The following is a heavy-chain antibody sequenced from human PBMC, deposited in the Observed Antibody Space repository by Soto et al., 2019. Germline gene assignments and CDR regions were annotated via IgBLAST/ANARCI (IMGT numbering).Heavy chain of an antibody. Sequence: KQSQTLSLTCAISGDSVSSNSAAWNWIRQSPSRGLEWLGRTYYRSKWYNDYAVSVKSRITINPDTSKNQFSLQLNSVTPEDTAVYYCARSDYYDSSGYNYYYYYYMDVWGKGTTVTVSS. CDR3: ARSDYYDSSGYNYYYYYYMDV. D-gene: IGHD3-22*01. V-gene: IGHV6-1*01. J-gene: IGHJ6*03. CDR1: GDSVSSNSAA. CDR2: TYYRSKWYN.